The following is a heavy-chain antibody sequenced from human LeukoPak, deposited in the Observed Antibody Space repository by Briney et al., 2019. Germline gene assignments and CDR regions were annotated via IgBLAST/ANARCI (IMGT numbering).Heavy chain of an antibody. CDR2: IYASGST. D-gene: IGHD4-11*01. J-gene: IGHJ6*03. Sequence: PSETLSLTCTVSGGSISSYYWSWIRRPAGKGLEWIGRIYASGSTNYNPSLKSRVTMSVDTSKNQFSLRLSSVTAAATPVSYLARNGDYNNNCYYMDVWGKGTAVTGSS. CDR1: GGSISSYY. V-gene: IGHV4-4*07. CDR3: ARNGDYNNNCYYMDV.